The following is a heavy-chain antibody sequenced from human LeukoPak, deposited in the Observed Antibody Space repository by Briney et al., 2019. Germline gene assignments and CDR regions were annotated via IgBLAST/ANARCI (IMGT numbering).Heavy chain of an antibody. J-gene: IGHJ6*02. CDR3: ARDSSSYDFWSGYYYPYGMDV. D-gene: IGHD3-3*01. CDR1: GYTFTSYD. CDR2: MNPNSGNT. V-gene: IGHV1-8*01. Sequence: ASVKVSCKASGYTFTSYDIHWVRQATGQGLEWMGWMNPNSGNTGYAQKFQGRVTMTRNTSISTAYMELSSLRSEDTAVYYCARDSSSYDFWSGYYYPYGMDVWGQGTAVTVSS.